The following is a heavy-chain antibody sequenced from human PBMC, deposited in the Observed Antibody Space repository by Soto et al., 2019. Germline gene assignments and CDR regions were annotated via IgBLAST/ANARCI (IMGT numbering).Heavy chain of an antibody. CDR2: INTDGSST. Sequence: GGSLILSCAASGFTFSSHWMHWVRQAPGKGLVWVSRINTDGSSTSYADSVKGRFTISRDNAKNTLYLQMNSLRAEDTAVYYCARPYSGLALWDYWGQGTLVTVSS. V-gene: IGHV3-74*01. CDR1: GFTFSSHW. CDR3: ARPYSGLALWDY. J-gene: IGHJ4*02. D-gene: IGHD5-12*01.